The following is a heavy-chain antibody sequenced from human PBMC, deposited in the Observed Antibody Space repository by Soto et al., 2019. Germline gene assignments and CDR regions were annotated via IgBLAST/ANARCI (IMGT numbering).Heavy chain of an antibody. V-gene: IGHV1-69*02. D-gene: IGHD2-21*01. J-gene: IGHJ5*02. CDR3: ARGGGVLCGGECYNWFDP. CDR1: AGTFSSYT. CDR2: IILILGIA. Sequence: QVQLVQSGAEVKKPGASVQVSCKASAGTFSSYTISWVRQAPGQGLEWLGMIILILGIAHYAQKFQGRVTITADKSTSTAYMELSSLRSEDTAVYYCARGGGVLCGGECYNWFDPWGQGTLVTVS.